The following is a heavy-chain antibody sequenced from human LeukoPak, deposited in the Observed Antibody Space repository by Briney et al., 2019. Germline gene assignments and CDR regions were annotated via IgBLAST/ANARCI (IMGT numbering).Heavy chain of an antibody. V-gene: IGHV4-30-2*01. CDR3: ARDKLSTLRGYSYGSFFDY. CDR1: GDSISSGNYY. Sequence: TSQTLSLTCTVSGDSISSGNYYWSWIRQPPGKGLEWIGYIYHSGSTYYNPSLKSRVTISVDRSKNQFSLKLSSVTAADTAVYYCARDKLSTLRGYSYGSFFDYWGQGTLVTVSS. CDR2: IYHSGST. D-gene: IGHD5-18*01. J-gene: IGHJ4*02.